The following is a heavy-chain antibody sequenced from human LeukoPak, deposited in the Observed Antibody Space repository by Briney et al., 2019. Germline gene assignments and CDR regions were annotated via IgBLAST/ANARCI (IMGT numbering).Heavy chain of an antibody. CDR1: GGSISSGGYY. CDR2: IYYSGST. CDR3: ARGDDYGSPFDY. V-gene: IGHV4-31*03. J-gene: IGHJ4*02. Sequence: PSQTLSLTCTVPGGSISSGGYYWSWIRQHPGKGLEWIGYIYYSGSTYYNPSLKSRVTISVDTSKNQFSLKLSSVTAADTAVYYCARGDDYGSPFDYWGQGTLVTVSS. D-gene: IGHD4-17*01.